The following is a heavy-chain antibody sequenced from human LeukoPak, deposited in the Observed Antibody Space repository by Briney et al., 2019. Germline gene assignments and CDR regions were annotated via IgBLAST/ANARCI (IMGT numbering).Heavy chain of an antibody. Sequence: RASVKVSCKASGYTSTGYYMHWVRQAPGQGLEWMGWINPNSGGTNYAQKFQGRVTMTRDTSISTAYMELSRLRSDDTAVYYCARVVVGATSHIDYWGQGTLVTVSS. J-gene: IGHJ4*02. CDR1: GYTSTGYY. D-gene: IGHD1-26*01. CDR2: INPNSGGT. V-gene: IGHV1-2*02. CDR3: ARVVVGATSHIDY.